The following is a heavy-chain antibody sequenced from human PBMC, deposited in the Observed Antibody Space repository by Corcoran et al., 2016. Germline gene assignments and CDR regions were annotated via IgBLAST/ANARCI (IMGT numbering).Heavy chain of an antibody. D-gene: IGHD1-26*01. J-gene: IGHJ3*02. CDR3: ARRRGSGSYYGRGAFDI. V-gene: IGHV1-69*01. CDR1: GGTFSSYA. CDR2: IIPIFGIA. Sequence: QVQLVQSGAEVKKPGSSVKVSCKDSGGTFSSYAISWVRQAPGQGLEWMGGIIPIFGIANYAQKFQGRVTITADESTSPAYMELSSLRSEDTAVYYCARRRGSGSYYGRGAFDIWGQGTMVTVSS.